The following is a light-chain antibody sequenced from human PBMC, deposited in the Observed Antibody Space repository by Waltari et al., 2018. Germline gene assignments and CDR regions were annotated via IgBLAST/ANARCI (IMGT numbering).Light chain of an antibody. CDR3: CSYAHRSRVV. CDR1: SSDVGSYNL. J-gene: IGLJ2*01. Sequence: QSALTQPASVSGSPGQSITISCTGTSSDVGSYNLVSWYQHYPGKAPKLMIYEGTKRPAGVSNRFAGYKSGNTASLTIAGLQAEDEADYHCCSYAHRSRVVFGGGTKVTVL. V-gene: IGLV2-23*01. CDR2: EGT.